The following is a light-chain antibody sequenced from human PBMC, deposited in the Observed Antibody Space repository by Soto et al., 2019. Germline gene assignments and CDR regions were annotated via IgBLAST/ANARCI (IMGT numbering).Light chain of an antibody. J-gene: IGLJ1*01. V-gene: IGLV2-11*01. CDR1: SGDIGVYDS. CDR3: SSYAGSYSYI. CDR2: DVN. Sequence: QSALTQPRSVSGSPGQSVSISCTGTSGDIGVYDSVSWYRQHPGKAPTVIIYDVNKRPSGVPDRFSGSKSDNTASLTISGLQAEDEADYYCSSYAGSYSYIFGIGNKVTVL.